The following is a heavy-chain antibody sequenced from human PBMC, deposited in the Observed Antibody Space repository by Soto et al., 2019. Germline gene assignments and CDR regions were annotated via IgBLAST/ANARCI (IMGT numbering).Heavy chain of an antibody. V-gene: IGHV1-69*06. CDR2: IIPIFGTA. J-gene: IGHJ1*01. D-gene: IGHD6-13*01. CDR3: ARAQYSSSWQNFQH. CDR1: GGTFSSYA. Sequence: SVKVSCKASGGTFSSYAISWVRQAPGQGLGWMGGIIPIFGTANYAQKFQGRVTITADKSTSTAYMELSSLRSEDTAVYYCARAQYSSSWQNFQHWGQGTLVTVSS.